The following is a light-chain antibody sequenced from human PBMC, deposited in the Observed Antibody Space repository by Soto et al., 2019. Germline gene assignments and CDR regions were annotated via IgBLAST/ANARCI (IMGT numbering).Light chain of an antibody. J-gene: IGLJ2*01. CDR3: AAWDDSLNGVV. V-gene: IGLV1-44*01. CDR1: SSNIGSNS. CDR2: SNY. Sequence: QSLLTQPPSASGTPGQRVTISCSGSSSNIGSNSVNWYQQLPGTAPKLLIYSNYQRPSGVPDRFSGSKSGTSASLAISGLQSEDEVDYYCAAWDDSLNGVVFGGGTKLTVL.